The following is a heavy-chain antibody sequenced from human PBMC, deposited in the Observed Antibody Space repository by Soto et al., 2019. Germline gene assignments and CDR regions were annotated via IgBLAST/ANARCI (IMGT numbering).Heavy chain of an antibody. Sequence: QVQLVESGGGVVQPGRSLRLSCAASGFTFSSYAMHWVRQAPGKGLEWVAVISYDGSNKYYADSVKGRFTISRDNSEPTLYLQMNSLRAEDTAVYYCASLGNTYYYGSGSFRNWFEPWGQGDLVTVSS. CDR3: ASLGNTYYYGSGSFRNWFEP. V-gene: IGHV3-30-3*01. D-gene: IGHD3-10*01. J-gene: IGHJ5*02. CDR2: ISYDGSNK. CDR1: GFTFSSYA.